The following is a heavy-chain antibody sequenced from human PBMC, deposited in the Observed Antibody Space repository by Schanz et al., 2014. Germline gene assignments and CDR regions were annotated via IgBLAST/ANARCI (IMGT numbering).Heavy chain of an antibody. Sequence: QVQLVESGGGVVQPGRSLRLSCAASGFTFSSYGMHWVRQAPGKGLEWVAVIWYDGSNKYYSDSVKGRFTISRDNSKNTLYLQMNSLRAEDTAVYYCAKDIAPLAARPGYGMDVWGQGTTVTVSS. CDR2: IWYDGSNK. V-gene: IGHV3-33*06. CDR1: GFTFSSYG. CDR3: AKDIAPLAARPGYGMDV. D-gene: IGHD6-13*01. J-gene: IGHJ6*02.